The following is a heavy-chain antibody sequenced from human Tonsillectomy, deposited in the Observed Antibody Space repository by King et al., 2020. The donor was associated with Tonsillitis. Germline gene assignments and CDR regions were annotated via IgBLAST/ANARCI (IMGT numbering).Heavy chain of an antibody. Sequence: VQLVESGAEVKKPGASVKVSCKASGYTFTSYGISWVRQAPGQGLEWMGWISSYNCNTNYAQKLQGRVTMTTDTSTSTAYMELRSLRSDDTAVYYCARDYDDFWSGSGGWFDPWGQGTLVTVSS. CDR1: GYTFTSYG. V-gene: IGHV1-18*01. CDR3: ARDYDDFWSGSGGWFDP. CDR2: ISSYNCNT. D-gene: IGHD3-3*01. J-gene: IGHJ5*02.